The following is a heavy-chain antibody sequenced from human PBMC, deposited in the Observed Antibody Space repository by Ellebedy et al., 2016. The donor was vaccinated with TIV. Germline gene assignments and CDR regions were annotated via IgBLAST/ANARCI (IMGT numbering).Heavy chain of an antibody. CDR2: ISAYTHDP. CDR1: GYTFNAYG. Sequence: ASVKVSCXTSGYTFNAYGLTWVRQAPGQGLEYMGWISAYTHDPKYAQKFQDRVTMTTETSTNTAYMELRSLRSDDTAVYYCARTVVTTVKYFDSWGQGTLVTVSS. J-gene: IGHJ4*02. CDR3: ARTVVTTVKYFDS. D-gene: IGHD4-17*01. V-gene: IGHV1-18*01.